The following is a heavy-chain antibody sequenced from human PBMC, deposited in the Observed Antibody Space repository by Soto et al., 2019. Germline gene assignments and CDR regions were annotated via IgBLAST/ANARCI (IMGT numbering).Heavy chain of an antibody. J-gene: IGHJ4*02. D-gene: IGHD3-22*01. CDR2: IIPIFGTA. CDR1: GGTFSSYA. Sequence: ASVKVSCKASGGTFSSYAISWVRQAPGQGLEWMGGIIPIFGTANYAQKFQGRVTITADESTSTAYMELSSLRSEDTAVYYCASPGDYYDSSGYYPTPFDYCGQGPLVTVSS. CDR3: ASPGDYYDSSGYYPTPFDY. V-gene: IGHV1-69*13.